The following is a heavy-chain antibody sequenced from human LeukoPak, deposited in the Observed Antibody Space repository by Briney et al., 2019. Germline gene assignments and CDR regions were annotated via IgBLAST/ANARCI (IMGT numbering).Heavy chain of an antibody. Sequence: WASVKVSCKASGYTFTSYAMHWVRQAPGQRLEWMGWINAGNGNTKYSQKFQGRVTITRDTSASTAYMEPASLQSEDTGVYYCARDRGYCSGGSYYHNWFDPWGQGTLVTVSS. CDR2: INAGNGNT. D-gene: IGHD2-15*01. CDR3: ARDRGYCSGGSYYHNWFDP. J-gene: IGHJ5*02. CDR1: GYTFTSYA. V-gene: IGHV1-3*01.